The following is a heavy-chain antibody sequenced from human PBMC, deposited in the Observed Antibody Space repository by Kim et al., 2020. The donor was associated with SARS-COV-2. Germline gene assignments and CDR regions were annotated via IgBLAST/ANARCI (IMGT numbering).Heavy chain of an antibody. CDR2: DGSKK. CDR3: ARDGFDY. Sequence: DGSKKSYADSVKSRFTISRDNSKNTRYLQMNSLRAEDTAGYYCARDGFDYWGQGTLVTVSS. J-gene: IGHJ4*02. V-gene: IGHV3-30-3*01.